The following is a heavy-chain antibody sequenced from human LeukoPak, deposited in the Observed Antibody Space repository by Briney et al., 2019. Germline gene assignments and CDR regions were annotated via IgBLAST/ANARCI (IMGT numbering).Heavy chain of an antibody. Sequence: SETLSLTCAVYGGSFSGYYWSWIRQPPGKGLEWIGEINHSGSTNYNPSLKSRVTISVDTSKNQFSLKLSSVTAADTAVYYCARVGPPKLRWQTDYWGQGTLVTVSS. CDR1: GGSFSGYY. CDR3: ARVGPPKLRWQTDY. D-gene: IGHD4-23*01. CDR2: INHSGST. J-gene: IGHJ4*02. V-gene: IGHV4-34*01.